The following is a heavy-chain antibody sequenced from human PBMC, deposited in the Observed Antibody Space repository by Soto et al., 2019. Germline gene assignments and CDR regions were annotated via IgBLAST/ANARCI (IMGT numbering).Heavy chain of an antibody. CDR1: GGSITSSSHF. J-gene: IGHJ5*02. CDR2: IYFTGNT. V-gene: IGHV4-39*01. D-gene: IGHD6-25*01. Sequence: SETLSLTCSASGGSITSSSHFWGWVRQPPGKGPEWIGTIYFTGNTYYTPSLKSRLTMSIDTSKNEFSLRLNSVTAADTAVYYCAGQTFTIAAASYGRSNWFDPWGPGTLVTVSS. CDR3: AGQTFTIAAASYGRSNWFDP.